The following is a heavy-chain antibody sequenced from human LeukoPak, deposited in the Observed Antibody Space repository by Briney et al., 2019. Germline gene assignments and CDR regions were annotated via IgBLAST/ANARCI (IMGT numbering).Heavy chain of an antibody. V-gene: IGHV3-33*01. J-gene: IGHJ4*02. D-gene: IGHD6-19*01. CDR3: ARDELAVAKKGFLDS. Sequence: GGSLRLSCAASGIIFSSYGMHWVRQAPGKGLEWVAVIWYDGSNKYYADSVKGRFTISRDNSKNTLYLQVNSLRAEDTAVYYCARDELAVAKKGFLDSWGQGTLVTVSS. CDR2: IWYDGSNK. CDR1: GIIFSSYG.